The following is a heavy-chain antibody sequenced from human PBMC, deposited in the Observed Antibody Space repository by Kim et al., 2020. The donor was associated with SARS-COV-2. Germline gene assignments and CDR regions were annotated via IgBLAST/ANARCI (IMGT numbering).Heavy chain of an antibody. CDR1: VFTLNTYG. D-gene: IGHD6-19*01. CDR3: VRDGSGWYLHSFDI. CDR2: IKQDGSEK. Sequence: GGSLRLSCVVSVFTLNTYGMSWVRQAPGKGLEWVANIKQDGSEKYYVDSVKGRFTISRDNTKNSLYLQMNSLRAEDTAVYYCVRDGSGWYLHSFDIWGQGTLVTVSS. V-gene: IGHV3-7*01. J-gene: IGHJ3*02.